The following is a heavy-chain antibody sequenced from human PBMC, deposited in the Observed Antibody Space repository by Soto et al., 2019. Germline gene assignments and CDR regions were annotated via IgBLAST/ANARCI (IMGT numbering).Heavy chain of an antibody. J-gene: IGHJ4*02. D-gene: IGHD3-9*01. CDR3: ARTPRYDTPGPREYYFDY. CDR2: IYYSGST. V-gene: IGHV4-39*01. Sequence: SETLSLTCTVSGGSISSSSYYWGWIRQPPGKGLEWIGSIYYSGSTYYNPSLKSRVTISVDTSKNQFSLKLSSVTAADTAVYYCARTPRYDTPGPREYYFDYWGQGTLVTVSS. CDR1: GGSISSSSYY.